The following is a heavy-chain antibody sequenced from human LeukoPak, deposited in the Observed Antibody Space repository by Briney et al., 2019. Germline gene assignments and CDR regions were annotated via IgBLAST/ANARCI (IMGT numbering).Heavy chain of an antibody. Sequence: GESLKISCKGSGYSFTSYWIGWVRQMPGKDLEWMGIIYPGDSDTRYSPSFQGQVTISADKSISTAYLQWSSLKASDTAMYYCARHGTYYDILTGYGYYFDYWGQGTLVTVSS. D-gene: IGHD3-9*01. CDR3: ARHGTYYDILTGYGYYFDY. CDR2: IYPGDSDT. CDR1: GYSFTSYW. V-gene: IGHV5-51*01. J-gene: IGHJ4*02.